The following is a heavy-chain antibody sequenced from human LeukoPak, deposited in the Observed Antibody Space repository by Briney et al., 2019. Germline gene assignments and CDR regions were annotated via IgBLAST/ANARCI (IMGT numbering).Heavy chain of an antibody. CDR1: GFTFSTYG. D-gene: IGHD3-22*01. J-gene: IGHJ6*02. Sequence: GGSLRLSCAASGFTFSTYGMHWVRQAPGKGLEWVAVIWYDGSNKYYADSVKGRFTISRDNSKNTLYLQMNSLRAEDTAVYYCAKERDSSGSRRYYGMDVWGQGTTVTVSS. CDR3: AKERDSSGSRRYYGMDV. V-gene: IGHV3-30*02. CDR2: IWYDGSNK.